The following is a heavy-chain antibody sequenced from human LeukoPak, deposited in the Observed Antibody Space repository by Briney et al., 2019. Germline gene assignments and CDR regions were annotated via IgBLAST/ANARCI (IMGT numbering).Heavy chain of an antibody. D-gene: IGHD3-10*01. V-gene: IGHV3-15*01. J-gene: IGHJ4*02. CDR2: IQSKTDGGAT. CDR3: ATLTVRGVINI. CDR1: GFTFSNTW. Sequence: PGGSLRLSCAASGFTFSNTWMNWVRQAPGKGLEWVGRIQSKTDGGATEYAAPVKGRFTISRDDSKTTLYLQMNSLKTEDTAVYYCATLTVRGVINIWGQGTLVTASS.